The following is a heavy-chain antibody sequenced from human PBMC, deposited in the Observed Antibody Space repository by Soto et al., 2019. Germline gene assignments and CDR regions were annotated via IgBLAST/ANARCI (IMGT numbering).Heavy chain of an antibody. J-gene: IGHJ4*02. D-gene: IGHD2-15*01. CDR3: ARGQCSGGSCYRRRTYYFDY. CDR1: GGSFSGYY. V-gene: IGHV4-34*01. Sequence: SETLSLTCAVYGGSFSGYYWSWIRQPPGKGLEWIGEINHSGSTNYNPSLKSRVTISVDTSKNQLSLKLSSVTAADTAVYYCARGQCSGGSCYRRRTYYFDYWGQGTLVTVSS. CDR2: INHSGST.